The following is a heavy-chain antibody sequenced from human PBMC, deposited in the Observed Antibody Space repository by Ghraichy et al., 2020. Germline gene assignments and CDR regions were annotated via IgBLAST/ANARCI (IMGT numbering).Heavy chain of an antibody. CDR3: AAPNLYGSGLYALGGDY. CDR1: GDSISSSSFY. Sequence: SETMSLTCTVSGDSISSSSFYWSWIRQPPGKGLEWIRSIYYDGSTYYHPSLKTRLTIYLDTSKSQFSLMLSSITAADTAIYYCAAPNLYGSGLYALGGDYWGQGTLVTVSS. V-gene: IGHV4-39*01. CDR2: IYYDGST. J-gene: IGHJ4*02. D-gene: IGHD6-19*01.